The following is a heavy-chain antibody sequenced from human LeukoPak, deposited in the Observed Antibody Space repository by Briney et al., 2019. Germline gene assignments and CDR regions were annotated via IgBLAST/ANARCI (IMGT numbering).Heavy chain of an antibody. CDR3: AAEIYGGNTDCCTFDF. J-gene: IGHJ3*01. Sequence: SVKVSCKTSGFTFSRSAVQWVRQARGQGLEWIGWIGVGGGNTNYAQRFQDRVTITRDMSTRTAYMELSSLRSEDTAVYYCAAEIYGGNTDCCTFDFWGPGTPVTVSS. D-gene: IGHD4-23*01. V-gene: IGHV1-58*01. CDR2: IGVGGGNT. CDR1: GFTFSRSA.